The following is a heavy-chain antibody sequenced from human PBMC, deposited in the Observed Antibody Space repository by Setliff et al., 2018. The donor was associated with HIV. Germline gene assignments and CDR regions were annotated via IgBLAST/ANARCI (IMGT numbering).Heavy chain of an antibody. Sequence: ASVKVSCKASGYTFTSYAMHWVRQAPGQRLEWMGWINAGNGNTKYSQKFQGRVTITRDTSASTAYMELSSLRSEDTAVYYCARESARWGVFDAFDIWGQGTRVTVSS. CDR2: INAGNGNT. CDR3: ARESARWGVFDAFDI. V-gene: IGHV1-3*01. J-gene: IGHJ3*02. D-gene: IGHD3-10*01. CDR1: GYTFTSYA.